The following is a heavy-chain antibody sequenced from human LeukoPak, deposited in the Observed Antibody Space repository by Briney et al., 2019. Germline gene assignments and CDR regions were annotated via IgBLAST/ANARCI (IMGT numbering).Heavy chain of an antibody. CDR1: DGSISSSSYY. J-gene: IGHJ4*02. D-gene: IGHD3-22*01. V-gene: IGHV4-39*07. Sequence: SETLSLTCTVSDGSISSSSYYWGWIRQPPGEGLEWIGSIYYSGSTYYNPSLKSRVTISVDTSKNQFSLKLSSVTAADTAVYYCARDPPLDYYDSSGYYSPPGDYWGQGTLVTVSS. CDR2: IYYSGST. CDR3: ARDPPLDYYDSSGYYSPPGDY.